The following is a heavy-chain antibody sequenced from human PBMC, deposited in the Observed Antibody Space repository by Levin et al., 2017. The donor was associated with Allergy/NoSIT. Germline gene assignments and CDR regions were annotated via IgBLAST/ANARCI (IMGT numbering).Heavy chain of an antibody. CDR2: IWYDGSNK. Sequence: GGSLRLSCAASGFTFSSYGMHWVRQAPGKGLEWVAVIWYDGSNKYYADSVKGRFTISRDNSKNTLYLQMNSLRAEDTAVYYCARVKVVNDAFDIWGQGTMVTVSS. D-gene: IGHD2-15*01. V-gene: IGHV3-33*01. CDR1: GFTFSSYG. J-gene: IGHJ3*02. CDR3: ARVKVVNDAFDI.